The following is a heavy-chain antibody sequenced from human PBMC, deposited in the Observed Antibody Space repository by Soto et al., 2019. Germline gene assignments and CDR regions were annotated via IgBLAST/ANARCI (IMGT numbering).Heavy chain of an antibody. V-gene: IGHV3-30-3*01. D-gene: IGHD2-2*03. CDR1: GFMFNSYA. CDR3: ARDFGYCISTSCYSDGMDV. J-gene: IGHJ6*02. CDR2: ISKDGNIK. Sequence: QEQLVESGGGVVQPGKSLRLSCVASGFMFNSYAIHWVRQAPGKGLEWVAVISKDGNIKFYADSVKGRFTISRDNSKTTMYRQMNSLKPEDTAVYWCARDFGYCISTSCYSDGMDVWGQGTTVTVPS.